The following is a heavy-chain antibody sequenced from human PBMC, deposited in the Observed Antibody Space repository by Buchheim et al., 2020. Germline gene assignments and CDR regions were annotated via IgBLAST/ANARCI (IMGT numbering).Heavy chain of an antibody. D-gene: IGHD3-3*01. CDR2: IYYSGST. CDR1: GGSISSGDYY. J-gene: IGHJ4*02. Sequence: QAQLQESGPGLVKPSQTLSLTCTVSGGSISSGDYYWSWIRQPPGKGLEWIGYIYYSGSTYYNPSLKSRVTISVDTSKNQFSLKLSSVTAADTAVYYCARNPRGDDFWSGYYMGPFDYWGQGTL. CDR3: ARNPRGDDFWSGYYMGPFDY. V-gene: IGHV4-30-4*01.